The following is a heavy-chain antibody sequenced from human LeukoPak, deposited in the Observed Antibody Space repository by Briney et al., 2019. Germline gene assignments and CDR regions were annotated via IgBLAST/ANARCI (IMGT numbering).Heavy chain of an antibody. CDR3: APTYYYDSSGSPGANYFDY. CDR1: GFTFSRYW. V-gene: IGHV3-7*01. J-gene: IGHJ4*02. D-gene: IGHD3-22*01. CDR2: IKLDGCER. Sequence: GGPLRLSRAPSGFTFSRYWMSWVRQDPGKGLEWVANIKLDGCERDYMDSVRGRFTISRDYSKNSLELQMNSRRAEDTAVYYCAPTYYYDSSGSPGANYFDYWGQGTLVTVSS.